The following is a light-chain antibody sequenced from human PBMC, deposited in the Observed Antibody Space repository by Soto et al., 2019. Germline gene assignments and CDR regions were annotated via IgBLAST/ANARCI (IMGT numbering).Light chain of an antibody. V-gene: IGLV2-23*01. CDR3: CSYAGSSTV. Sequence: QSVLTQPASVSGSPGQSITISCTGTSSDVGSYNLVSWYHQHPGKAPKLMIYEGSKRPSGVSNRFSGSKSGNTASLTISGLQAEDEADYYCCSYAGSSTVFGGGTKLTVL. CDR2: EGS. J-gene: IGLJ2*01. CDR1: SSDVGSYNL.